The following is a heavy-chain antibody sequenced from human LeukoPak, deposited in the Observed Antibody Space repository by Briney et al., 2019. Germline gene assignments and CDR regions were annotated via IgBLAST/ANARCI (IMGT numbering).Heavy chain of an antibody. CDR1: GFTFDDYG. Sequence: SGGSLRLSCAASGFTFDDYGMSWVRQAPGKGLEWVSGINWNGGSTGYADSVKGRFTISRDNAKDSLYLQMNSLRAEDTALYYCARWYYYDSSGLDIWGQGTMVTVSS. J-gene: IGHJ3*02. CDR2: INWNGGST. V-gene: IGHV3-20*04. CDR3: ARWYYYDSSGLDI. D-gene: IGHD3-22*01.